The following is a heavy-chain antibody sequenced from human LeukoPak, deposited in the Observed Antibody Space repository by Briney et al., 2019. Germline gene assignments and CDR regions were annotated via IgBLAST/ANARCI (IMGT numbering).Heavy chain of an antibody. V-gene: IGHV4-34*01. D-gene: IGHD6-13*01. Sequence: SETLSLTCAVYGGSFSGYYWSWIRQPPGKGLEWIGEINHSGSTNYNPSLKSRVTTSVDTSENQFSLKLSSVTAADTAVYYCARGRHLKPYSPNWFDPWGQGTLVTVSS. CDR2: INHSGST. CDR3: ARGRHLKPYSPNWFDP. CDR1: GGSFSGYY. J-gene: IGHJ5*02.